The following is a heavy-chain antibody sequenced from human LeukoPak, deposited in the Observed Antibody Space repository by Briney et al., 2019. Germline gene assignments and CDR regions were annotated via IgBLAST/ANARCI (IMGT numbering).Heavy chain of an antibody. D-gene: IGHD3-22*01. Sequence: GRSLRLSCAASGFTFSSYGMHWVRQAPGKGLEWVAVISYDGSNKYYADSVKGRFTISRDNSKNTLYLQMNSLRAEDTAVYYCAKGAYDSSGYPSDYWGQGTLVTVSS. CDR2: ISYDGSNK. CDR1: GFTFSSYG. V-gene: IGHV3-30*18. CDR3: AKGAYDSSGYPSDY. J-gene: IGHJ4*02.